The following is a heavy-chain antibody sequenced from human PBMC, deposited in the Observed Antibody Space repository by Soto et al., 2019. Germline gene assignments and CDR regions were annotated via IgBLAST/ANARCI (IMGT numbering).Heavy chain of an antibody. CDR3: AREGRIAGGFDY. J-gene: IGHJ4*02. Sequence: QVQLVESGGGVVQPGRSLRLSCAASGFIFSSYAMHWIRQARGKGLEWVAVISYDGTNKYYAESVKGRFTISRDNSKNTLYLQMNSLRAEDTAVYYRAREGRIAGGFDYWGQGTLVTVSS. CDR2: ISYDGTNK. V-gene: IGHV3-30-3*01. CDR1: GFIFSSYA. D-gene: IGHD1-20*01.